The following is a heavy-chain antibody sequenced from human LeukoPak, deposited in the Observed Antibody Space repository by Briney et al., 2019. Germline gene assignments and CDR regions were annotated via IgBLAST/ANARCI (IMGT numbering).Heavy chain of an antibody. J-gene: IGHJ4*02. CDR1: GVSFNDYY. CDR2: INHSGYT. Sequence: SETLSLTCAVSGVSFNDYYWSWVRQTPGKGLEWIGEINHSGYTNDSPSLKSRVTLSIDTSRQQFSLNLRSVTVADTGIYYRPRIPAGHDYWGQATLSTFSS. D-gene: IGHD2-2*02. CDR3: PRIPAGHDY. V-gene: IGHV4-34*01.